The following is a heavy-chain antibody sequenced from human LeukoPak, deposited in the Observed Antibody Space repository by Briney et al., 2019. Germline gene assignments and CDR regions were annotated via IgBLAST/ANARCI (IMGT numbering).Heavy chain of an antibody. CDR2: IWYDGSII. D-gene: IGHD3-16*01. CDR1: GYTFTGYY. Sequence: SCKASGYTFTGYYMHWVRQAPGKGLEWVAVIWYDGSIIYYGDSVRGRFTISRDNSKNTVYLQMNSLRADDTAVYYCARDWAGRRCDYWGQGILVTVSS. CDR3: ARDWAGRRCDY. V-gene: IGHV3-33*01. J-gene: IGHJ4*02.